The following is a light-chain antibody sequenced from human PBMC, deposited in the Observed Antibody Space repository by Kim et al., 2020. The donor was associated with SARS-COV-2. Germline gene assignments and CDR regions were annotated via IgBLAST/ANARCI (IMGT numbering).Light chain of an antibody. CDR1: HDVSTY. J-gene: IGKJ2*04. V-gene: IGKV1-8*01. CDR2: AVS. CDR3: QQYYSYPCS. Sequence: SASTGDRFNISCRASHDVSTYLAWYQHKPGKAPNLLMYAVSTLHSGVPSRFRGSGSGTDFTLTISCLQSEDFATYYCQQYYSYPCSFGQGTKLEIK.